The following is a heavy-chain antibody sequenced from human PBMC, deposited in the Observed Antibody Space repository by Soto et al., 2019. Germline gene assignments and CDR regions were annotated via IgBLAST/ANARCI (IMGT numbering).Heavy chain of an antibody. CDR1: GYTFTSYA. V-gene: IGHV1-3*01. D-gene: IGHD4-17*01. Sequence: ASVKVSCKASGYTFTSYAMHWVRQAPGQRLEWMGWINAGNGNTKYSQKFQGRVTITRDTSASTAYMELSSLRSEDTAVYYCARVARTVTPWNYFDYWGQGTLVTVSS. CDR2: INAGNGNT. CDR3: ARVARTVTPWNYFDY. J-gene: IGHJ4*02.